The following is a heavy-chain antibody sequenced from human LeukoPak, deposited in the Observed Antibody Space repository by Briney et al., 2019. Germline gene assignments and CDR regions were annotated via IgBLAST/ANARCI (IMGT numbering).Heavy chain of an antibody. CDR2: INHSGST. J-gene: IGHJ4*02. CDR1: GGSISSYY. CDR3: ARVGRYSNNY. Sequence: SETLSLTCTVSGGSISSYYWSWIRQPPGKGLEWIGEINHSGSTNYNPSLKSRVTISVDTSKNQFSLKLSSVTAADTAVYYCARVGRYSNNYWGQGTLVTVSS. V-gene: IGHV4-34*01. D-gene: IGHD4-11*01.